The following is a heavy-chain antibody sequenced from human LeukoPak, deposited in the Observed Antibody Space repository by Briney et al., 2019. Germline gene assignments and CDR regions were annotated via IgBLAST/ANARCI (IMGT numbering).Heavy chain of an antibody. CDR2: IYYSGST. Sequence: SETLSLTCSVSGGSISSSSYYWGWIRQPPGKGLEWIGSIYYSGSTYYNPSLKSRVTISVDTSKNQFSLMVSSVTAADTAVYYCAREKYSPGAVDYWGQGSLVTVSS. J-gene: IGHJ4*02. CDR1: GGSISSSSYY. D-gene: IGHD6-6*01. V-gene: IGHV4-39*01. CDR3: AREKYSPGAVDY.